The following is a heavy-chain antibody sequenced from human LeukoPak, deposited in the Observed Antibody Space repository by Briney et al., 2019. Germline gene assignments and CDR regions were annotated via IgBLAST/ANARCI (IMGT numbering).Heavy chain of an antibody. J-gene: IGHJ6*03. CDR3: ARDSEIAAAGGNYYYYYYMDV. V-gene: IGHV1-18*01. CDR1: GYSFSNYG. Sequence: GASVKVSCKASGYSFSNYGISWVRQAPGQGLEWMGWISAYNGNTNYAQKLQGRVTMTTDTSTSTAYMELRSLRSDDTAVYYCARDSEIAAAGGNYYYYYYMDVWGKGTTVTISS. D-gene: IGHD6-13*01. CDR2: ISAYNGNT.